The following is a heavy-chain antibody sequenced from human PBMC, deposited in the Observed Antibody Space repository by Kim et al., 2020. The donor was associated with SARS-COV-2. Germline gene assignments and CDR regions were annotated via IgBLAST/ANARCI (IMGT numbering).Heavy chain of an antibody. J-gene: IGHJ3*02. V-gene: IGHV1-69*13. CDR1: GGTFSSYA. CDR2: IIPIFGTA. CDR3: ARVGWGYCSGGSCRRAMGAFDI. Sequence: SVKVSCKPSGGTFSSYAISWVRQAPGQGLEWMGGIIPIFGTANYAQKFQGRVTITADESTSTAYMELSSLRSEDTAVYYCARVGWGYCSGGSCRRAMGAFDIWGQGTMVTVSS. D-gene: IGHD2-15*01.